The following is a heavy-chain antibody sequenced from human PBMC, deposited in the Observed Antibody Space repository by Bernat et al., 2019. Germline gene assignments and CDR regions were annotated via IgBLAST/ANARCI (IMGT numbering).Heavy chain of an antibody. CDR2: IWYDGSNK. D-gene: IGHD3-16*02. V-gene: IGHV3-33*01. J-gene: IGHJ4*02. Sequence: QVQLVESGGGVVQPGRSLRLSCAASGFTFSSYGMHWVRQAPGKGLEWVAVIWYDGSNKYYADSVKGRFTISRDNSKNTLYLQMNSLRAEETDVYYCARELGLCDQNYDYVWGGYRYEAVDYWGQGTLVTVSS. CDR1: GFTFSSYG. CDR3: ARELGLCDQNYDYVWGGYRYEAVDY.